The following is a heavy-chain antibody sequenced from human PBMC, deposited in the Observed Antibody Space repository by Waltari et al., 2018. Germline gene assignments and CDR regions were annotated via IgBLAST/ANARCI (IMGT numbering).Heavy chain of an antibody. V-gene: IGHV1-3*01. J-gene: IGHJ4*02. CDR1: GYTFTSYA. CDR3: ARRPGTHLGELSFPLDY. D-gene: IGHD3-16*02. CDR2: INAGNGNT. Sequence: QVQLVQSGAEVKKPGASVKVSCKASGYTFTSYAMHWVRQAPGQRLEWMGWINAGNGNTKYSQKFQGRVTITRDTSASTAYMELSSLRSEDTAVYYCARRPGTHLGELSFPLDYWGQGTLVTVSS.